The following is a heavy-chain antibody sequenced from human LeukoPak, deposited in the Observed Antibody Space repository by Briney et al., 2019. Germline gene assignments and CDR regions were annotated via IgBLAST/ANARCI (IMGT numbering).Heavy chain of an antibody. V-gene: IGHV3-23*01. CDR2: ISGSGGST. D-gene: IGHD2-15*01. J-gene: IGHJ4*02. Sequence: GGSLRLSCAASGFTFSSYAMSWVRQAPGKGLEWVSAISGSGGSTYYAGSVKGRFTISRDNSKNTLYLQMNSLRAEDTAVYYCAKPVIGYCSGGSCYHFGYWGQGTLVTVSS. CDR3: AKPVIGYCSGGSCYHFGY. CDR1: GFTFSSYA.